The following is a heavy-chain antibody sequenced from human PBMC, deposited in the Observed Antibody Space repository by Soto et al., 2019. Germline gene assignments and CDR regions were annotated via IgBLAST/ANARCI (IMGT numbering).Heavy chain of an antibody. D-gene: IGHD6-6*01. CDR1: GYTFTGYY. J-gene: IGHJ5*02. V-gene: IGHV1-2*04. Sequence: VASVKVSCKASGYTFTGYYMHWVRQAPGQGLEWMGWINPNSGGTNYAQKFQGWVTMTRDTSISTAYMELSRLRSDDTAVYYCARDHPYSSSSRGFDTWGQGTLVTVSS. CDR2: INPNSGGT. CDR3: ARDHPYSSSSRGFDT.